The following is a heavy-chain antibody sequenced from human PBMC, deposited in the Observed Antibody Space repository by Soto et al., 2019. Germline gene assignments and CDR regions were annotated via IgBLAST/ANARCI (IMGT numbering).Heavy chain of an antibody. V-gene: IGHV4-39*01. J-gene: IGHJ4*02. Sequence: SETLSLTCTVSGGSISSSSYYWGWIRQPPGKGLEWIGSIYYSGSTYYNPSLKSRVTISVDTSKNQFSLKLSSVTAADTAVYYCARTPITHDFWSGYYIFDYWGQGTLVTVSS. CDR3: ARTPITHDFWSGYYIFDY. CDR2: IYYSGST. D-gene: IGHD3-3*01. CDR1: GGSISSSSYY.